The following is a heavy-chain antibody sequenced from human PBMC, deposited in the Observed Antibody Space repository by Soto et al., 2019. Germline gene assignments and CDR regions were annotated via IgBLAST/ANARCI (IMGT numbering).Heavy chain of an antibody. CDR2: IDPSDSYT. Sequence: GESLKISCTGSGYSFTRYWIRWVRQMPGKGLEWMGRIDPSDSYTNYSPSFQGHVTISADKSISTAYLQWSSLKASDTAMYYCATPIEAAGTYYYYGMDVWCQGTTVTVSS. J-gene: IGHJ6*02. D-gene: IGHD6-13*01. V-gene: IGHV5-10-1*01. CDR1: GYSFTRYW. CDR3: ATPIEAAGTYYYYGMDV.